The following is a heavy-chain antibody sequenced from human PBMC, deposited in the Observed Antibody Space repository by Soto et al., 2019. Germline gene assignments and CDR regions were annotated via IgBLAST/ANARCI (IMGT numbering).Heavy chain of an antibody. D-gene: IGHD3-22*01. CDR2: IRSKAYGGTT. J-gene: IGHJ6*02. CDR3: TRTAYYYDNSGPYYYGMDF. V-gene: IGHV3-49*04. Sequence: GGSLRLSCTASGFTFGDYAMSWVRQAPGKGLEWVGFIRSKAYGGTTEYAASVKGRFTISRDDSKSIAYLQMNSLKTEDTAVYYCTRTAYYYDNSGPYYYGMDFWGHGTTVTVSS. CDR1: GFTFGDYA.